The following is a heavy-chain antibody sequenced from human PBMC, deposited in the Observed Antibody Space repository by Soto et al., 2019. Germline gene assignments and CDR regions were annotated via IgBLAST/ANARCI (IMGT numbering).Heavy chain of an antibody. V-gene: IGHV1-2*04. CDR3: ARDSSSLSAYYYYYYGMDV. CDR1: GYTFTGYY. D-gene: IGHD6-13*01. CDR2: INPNSGGT. Sequence: ASVKVSCKASGYTFTGYYMHWVRQAPGQGLEWMGWINPNSGGTNYAQKFQGWVTMTRDTSISTAYMELSRLRSDDTAVYYCARDSSSLSAYYYYYYGMDVWGQGTTVTVS. J-gene: IGHJ6*02.